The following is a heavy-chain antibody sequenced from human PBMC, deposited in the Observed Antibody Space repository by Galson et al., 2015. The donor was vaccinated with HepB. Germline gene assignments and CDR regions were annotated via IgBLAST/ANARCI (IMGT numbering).Heavy chain of an antibody. Sequence: SLRLSCAASGFTFTNAWMNWVRQAPGKGLEWVGRIKSKTDGGTIDYATFVKGRFIISRDDSKNTVYLQLNSLETEDTAVFYCTTASFCGQGTLVTVSS. J-gene: IGHJ4*02. D-gene: IGHD3-16*02. CDR1: GFTFTNAW. CDR3: TTASF. V-gene: IGHV3-15*01. CDR2: IKSKTDGGTI.